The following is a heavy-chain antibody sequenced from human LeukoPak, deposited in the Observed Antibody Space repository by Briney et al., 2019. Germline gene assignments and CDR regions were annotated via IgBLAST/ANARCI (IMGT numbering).Heavy chain of an antibody. V-gene: IGHV1-69*04. Sequence: ASVKVSCKASGGIFTNYAFSWVRQAPGQGLEWMGRIVPILGVAIYPQKFQDRVTITADKSTSTAYMEVTSLTSDGTAMYYCASDVTVAAVRMAFDVWGRGTMVTVSS. CDR3: ASDVTVAAVRMAFDV. CDR2: IVPILGVA. D-gene: IGHD2-15*01. CDR1: GGIFTNYA. J-gene: IGHJ3*01.